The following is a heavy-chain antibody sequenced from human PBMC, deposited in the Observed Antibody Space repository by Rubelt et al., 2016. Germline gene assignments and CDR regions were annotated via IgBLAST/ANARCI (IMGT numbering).Heavy chain of an antibody. CDR3: ARDDYGGKSVYYGMDV. V-gene: IGHV4-39*07. CDR1: GGSISSSSYY. D-gene: IGHD4-23*01. J-gene: IGHJ6*02. CDR2: IYYSGST. Sequence: QLQLQESGPGLVKPSETLSLTCTVSGGSISSSSYYWGWIRQPPGKGLEWIGSIYYSGSTYYNPSPKSRVTIAVETSKNQFSLKLSSVTAADTAVYYCARDDYGGKSVYYGMDVWGQGTTVTVSS.